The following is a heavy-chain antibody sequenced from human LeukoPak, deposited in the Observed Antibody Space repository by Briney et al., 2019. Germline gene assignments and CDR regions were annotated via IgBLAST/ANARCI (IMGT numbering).Heavy chain of an antibody. V-gene: IGHV3-53*01. J-gene: IGHJ3*02. Sequence: GGSLRLSCVASGFTVSSNYMNWVRQAPGKGLEWVSVLYSGGSTEYAESVKGRFTISRDNSENTLYLQMNSLRVEDTAMYFCARDPPRGFGNAFDIWGQGTMVTVSP. D-gene: IGHD2-15*01. CDR1: GFTVSSNY. CDR3: ARDPPRGFGNAFDI. CDR2: LYSGGST.